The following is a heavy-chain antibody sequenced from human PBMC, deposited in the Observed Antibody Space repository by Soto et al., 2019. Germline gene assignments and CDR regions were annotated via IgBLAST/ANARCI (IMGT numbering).Heavy chain of an antibody. CDR3: ARVGGPYDFWSGHNWFDP. CDR1: GYTFTSYG. CDR2: ISAYNGNT. J-gene: IGHJ5*02. V-gene: IGHV1-18*04. Sequence: SVKVSCNASGYTFTSYGISWVRQAPGQGLEWMGWISAYNGNTNYAQKLQGRVTMTTDTSTSTAYMELRSLRSDDTAVYYCARVGGPYDFWSGHNWFDPWGQGTLVTVSS. D-gene: IGHD3-3*01.